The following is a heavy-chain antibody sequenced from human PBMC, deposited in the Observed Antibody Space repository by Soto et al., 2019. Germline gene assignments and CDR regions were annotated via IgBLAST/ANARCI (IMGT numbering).Heavy chain of an antibody. CDR1: GYTFTSYA. CDR3: AMSIVVATALAF. D-gene: IGHD2-21*02. Sequence: GASVKVSCKAAGYTFTSYAMHWVRQAPGQRLERMGWINAGNGNTKYSQKFQGRVTITRDTSARTAYMELSSLRSEDTAVYYCAMSIVVATALAFWGPGTLGTVSS. J-gene: IGHJ4*02. CDR2: INAGNGNT. V-gene: IGHV1-3*01.